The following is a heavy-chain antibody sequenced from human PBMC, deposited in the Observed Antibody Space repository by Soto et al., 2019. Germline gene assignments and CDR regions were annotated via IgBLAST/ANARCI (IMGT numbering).Heavy chain of an antibody. V-gene: IGHV3-11*01. CDR2: ISSSGSTI. CDR3: ARTYCSGGSCYQGVHHHYYMDV. J-gene: IGHJ6*03. D-gene: IGHD2-15*01. CDR1: GFTFSDYY. Sequence: GGSLRLSCAASGFTFSDYYMSWIRQAPGKGLEWVSYISSSGSTIYYADSVKGRFTISRDNAKNSLYLQMNSLRAEDTAVYYCARTYCSGGSCYQGVHHHYYMDVWGKGTTVTVSS.